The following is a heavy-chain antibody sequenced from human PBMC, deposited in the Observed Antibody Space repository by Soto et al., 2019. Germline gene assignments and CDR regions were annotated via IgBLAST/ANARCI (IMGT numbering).Heavy chain of an antibody. Sequence: GGSLRLSCAASGFTFSSYGMHWVRQAPGKGLEWVALISYDGSNKYYADSVKGRFTISRDNSKNTLYLQLNSLRAEDTAVYYCAKGGGSYYLNAFDIWGQGTMVTVSS. D-gene: IGHD1-26*01. CDR3: AKGGGSYYLNAFDI. J-gene: IGHJ3*02. CDR1: GFTFSSYG. CDR2: ISYDGSNK. V-gene: IGHV3-30*18.